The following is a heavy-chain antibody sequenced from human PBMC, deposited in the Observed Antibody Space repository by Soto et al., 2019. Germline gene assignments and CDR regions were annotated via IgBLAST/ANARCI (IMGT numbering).Heavy chain of an antibody. V-gene: IGHV5-51*01. CDR1: GFSFTNYW. Sequence: GESLKISCKGSGFSFTNYWIGWVRQMPGKGLEWMGIIYPGDSNTRYSPSFQGQVTISADKSISTAYLQWSSLKASDTAMYYCARPRTGYSSGWYSDAFDIWGQGTMVTVSS. CDR2: IYPGDSNT. D-gene: IGHD6-19*01. CDR3: ARPRTGYSSGWYSDAFDI. J-gene: IGHJ3*02.